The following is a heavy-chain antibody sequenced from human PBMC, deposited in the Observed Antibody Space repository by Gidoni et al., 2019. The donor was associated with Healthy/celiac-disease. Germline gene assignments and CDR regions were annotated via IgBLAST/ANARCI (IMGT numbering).Heavy chain of an antibody. CDR3: AREAYGSGSYYQSDAFDI. J-gene: IGHJ3*02. V-gene: IGHV1-2*04. CDR2: INPNSGGT. Sequence: QVQLVQSGAEVKKPGASVKVSCKASGYTFTGYYMHWVRQAPGQGLEWMGWINPNSGGTNYAQKFQGWVTMTRDTSISTAYMELSRLRSDDTAVYYCAREAYGSGSYYQSDAFDIWGQGTMVTVSS. D-gene: IGHD3-10*01. CDR1: GYTFTGYY.